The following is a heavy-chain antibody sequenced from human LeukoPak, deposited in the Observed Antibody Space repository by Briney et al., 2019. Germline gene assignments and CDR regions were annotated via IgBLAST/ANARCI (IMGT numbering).Heavy chain of an antibody. CDR1: GFTFSSYA. J-gene: IGHJ5*02. D-gene: IGHD1-26*01. V-gene: IGHV3-23*01. CDR3: AKDQRLRPYSGSDHDWFDP. CDR2: ISGSGGST. Sequence: PGGSLRLSCAASGFTFSSYAMSWVRQAPGKGLEWVSAISGSGGSTYYADSVKGRFTISRDNSKNTLYLQMNSLRAEDTATYHCAKDQRLRPYSGSDHDWFDPWGQGTLVTVSS.